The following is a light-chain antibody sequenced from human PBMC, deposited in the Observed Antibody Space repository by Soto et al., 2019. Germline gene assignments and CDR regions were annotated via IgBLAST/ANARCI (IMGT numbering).Light chain of an antibody. CDR1: SSNIGAGYD. Sequence: QSVLTQPPSVSGAPGQRVTISCTGSSSNIGAGYDVHWYQQLPGTAPKLLIYGNSNRPSGVPDRFSGSKSGTSASLAITGLQAEDEADYYCQSYDSSRGALLFGGGTKLTVL. CDR3: QSYDSSRGALL. V-gene: IGLV1-40*01. J-gene: IGLJ2*01. CDR2: GNS.